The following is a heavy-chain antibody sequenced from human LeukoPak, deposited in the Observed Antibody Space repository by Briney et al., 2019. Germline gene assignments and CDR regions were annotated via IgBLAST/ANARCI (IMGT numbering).Heavy chain of an antibody. Sequence: PGGSLRLSCAASGFTFSSYWMNWVRQTPGKGLEWVASINQDGNQKYYVDSVKGRFTISRDNAKNSLYLQMNSLRVEDTALYYCARVIGARPFDPWGQGTLVTVSS. V-gene: IGHV3-7*01. CDR2: INQDGNQK. D-gene: IGHD6-6*01. J-gene: IGHJ5*02. CDR1: GFTFSSYW. CDR3: ARVIGARPFDP.